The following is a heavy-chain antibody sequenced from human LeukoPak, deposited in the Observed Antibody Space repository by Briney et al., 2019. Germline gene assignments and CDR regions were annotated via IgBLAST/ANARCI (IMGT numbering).Heavy chain of an antibody. D-gene: IGHD6-19*01. CDR1: GYTFTYYY. J-gene: IGHJ4*02. V-gene: IGHV1-46*01. CDR3: ARGPYSSGWYGLDY. Sequence: ASVNVSCKASGYTFTYYYMYWVRQAPGQGLEWMGLINPSGGSTSYVQEFQGRLTMTRDTSTSTVYMELSSLRSEDTAVYYCARGPYSSGWYGLDYWGQGTLVTASS. CDR2: INPSGGST.